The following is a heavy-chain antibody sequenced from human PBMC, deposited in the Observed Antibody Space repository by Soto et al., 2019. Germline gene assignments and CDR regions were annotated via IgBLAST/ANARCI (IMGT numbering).Heavy chain of an antibody. CDR3: ARENGGDLDY. CDR2: ISYDGSNK. J-gene: IGHJ4*02. D-gene: IGHD2-21*02. CDR1: GFTFSSYA. Sequence: QVQLVESGGGVVQPGRSLRLSCAASGFTFSSYAMHWVRQAPGKGLEWEAVISYDGSNKYYADSVKGRFTISRDNSKNTLYLQMNSLRAEDTAVYYCARENGGDLDYWGQGTLVTVSS. V-gene: IGHV3-30-3*01.